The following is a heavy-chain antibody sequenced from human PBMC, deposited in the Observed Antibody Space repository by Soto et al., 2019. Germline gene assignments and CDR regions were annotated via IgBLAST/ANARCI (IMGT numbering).Heavy chain of an antibody. CDR3: AKAGWGGDYYYGLDV. V-gene: IGHV3-30*18. Sequence: VQLLESGGDLVQPGGSLRLSCVASGFTFGSRAMSWVRQAPGKGLEWVAVVSFDGSSTYYADSVKGRFTISRDSSNNTVSLQMNSLTNEDTAAYYCAKAGWGGDYYYGLDVWGQGTTVTVSS. CDR2: VSFDGSST. J-gene: IGHJ6*02. CDR1: GFTFGSRA. D-gene: IGHD2-21*01.